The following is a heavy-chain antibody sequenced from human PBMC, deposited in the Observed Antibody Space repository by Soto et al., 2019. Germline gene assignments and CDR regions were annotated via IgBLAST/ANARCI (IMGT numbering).Heavy chain of an antibody. Sequence: ASVKVSCKASGYTFTSYGISWVRQAPGQGLEWMGWISAYNGNTNYAQTLQGRVTMTTDTSTSTAYLELRSLRSDDTAVYYCARDFQQWLVLKNYYYYGMDVWGQGTTVTVSS. CDR1: GYTFTSYG. V-gene: IGHV1-18*01. CDR3: ARDFQQWLVLKNYYYYGMDV. CDR2: ISAYNGNT. J-gene: IGHJ6*02. D-gene: IGHD6-19*01.